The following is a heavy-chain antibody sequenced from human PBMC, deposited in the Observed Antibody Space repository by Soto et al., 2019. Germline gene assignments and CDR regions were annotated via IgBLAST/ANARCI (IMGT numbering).Heavy chain of an antibody. D-gene: IGHD3-10*01. CDR2: IYYSGST. J-gene: IGHJ4*02. Sequence: PSETLSLTCTVSCGSIRSSTYYWGWIRQPPGKGLEWIGSIYYSGSTYYNPSLKSRVTISVDTSKNQFSLKLSSVTAADTAVYYCARKIHSKPWGGSWFSRYFDYWGQGTLVTVSS. CDR1: CGSIRSSTYY. V-gene: IGHV4-39*01. CDR3: ARKIHSKPWGGSWFSRYFDY.